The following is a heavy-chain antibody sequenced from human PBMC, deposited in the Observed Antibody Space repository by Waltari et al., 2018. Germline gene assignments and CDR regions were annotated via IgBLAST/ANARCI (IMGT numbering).Heavy chain of an antibody. Sequence: QVQLVQSGAEVKKPGSSVKVSCKASGGTFSSYAISWVRQAPGQELEWMGVIIPIFGTENYAQKFKGRVTITTDESTSTADMELSSLRPEDTAVYYCASSGTTYLQHWGQGTLVTVSS. D-gene: IGHD1-26*01. CDR2: IIPIFGTE. CDR1: GGTFSSYA. V-gene: IGHV1-69*05. CDR3: ASSGTTYLQH. J-gene: IGHJ1*01.